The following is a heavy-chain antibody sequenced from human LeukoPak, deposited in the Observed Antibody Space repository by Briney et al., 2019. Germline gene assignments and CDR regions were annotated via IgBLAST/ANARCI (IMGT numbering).Heavy chain of an antibody. J-gene: IGHJ4*02. CDR3: ARLGPLYYYGSGINRSYVYGLDY. D-gene: IGHD3-10*01. CDR1: GGSISSSNW. V-gene: IGHV4-4*02. CDR2: IYHSGST. Sequence: SGTLSLTRAVSGGSISSSNWWSWVRQPPGKGLEWIGEIYHSGSTNYNPSLKSRVTISVDTSKNQFSLKLSSVTAADTAVYYCARLGPLYYYGSGINRSYVYGLDYWGQGTLVTVSS.